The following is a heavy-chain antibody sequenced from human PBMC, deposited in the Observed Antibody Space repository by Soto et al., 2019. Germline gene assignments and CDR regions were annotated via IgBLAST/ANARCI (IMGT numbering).Heavy chain of an antibody. D-gene: IGHD3-16*01. V-gene: IGHV3-23*01. J-gene: IGHJ4*02. CDR3: GKVSAPLWDYVDYDY. CDR1: GLTFSSYA. CDR2: ISGSGGST. Sequence: EVQLLESGGGLVQPGGSLRLSCAASGLTFSSYAMSWVRQAPGKGLEWVSAISGSGGSTYYADAVKGRFTISRDNSKDTLYLQMNSLRAEYTSVSYCGKVSAPLWDYVDYDYWGQGTGVTVSS.